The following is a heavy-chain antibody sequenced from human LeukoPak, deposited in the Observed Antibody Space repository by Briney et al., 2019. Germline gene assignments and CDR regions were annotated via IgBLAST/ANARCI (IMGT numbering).Heavy chain of an antibody. CDR2: ISSSSNYI. CDR3: ARGKWSTRH. J-gene: IGHJ4*02. CDR1: GFTFSSYY. D-gene: IGHD2-15*01. Sequence: KSGGSLRLSCAASGFTFSSYYMNWIRQAPGKGLEWVSSISSSSNYIYYADSVKGRFTISRDDAKKSLYLQMNSLRAEDTAVYYCARGKWSTRHWGQGTLVTVSS. V-gene: IGHV3-21*01.